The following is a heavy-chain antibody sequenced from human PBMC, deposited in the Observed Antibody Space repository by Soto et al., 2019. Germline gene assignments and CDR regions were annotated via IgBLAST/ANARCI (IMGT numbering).Heavy chain of an antibody. CDR2: ISSYGSET. D-gene: IGHD3-16*01. V-gene: IGHV3-74*01. CDR1: GFTFSRYW. CDR3: ASNYAYAEGYYWYGIDV. J-gene: IGHJ6*02. Sequence: EVQLVESGGGLVLPGGSLSLSCAASGFTFSRYWMHWVRQAPGKGLVWVSRISSYGSETHYADSVKGRFTISRDNAKNTLYMQMKSLSADDTAVYYCASNYAYAEGYYWYGIDVWGQGTTVTVSS.